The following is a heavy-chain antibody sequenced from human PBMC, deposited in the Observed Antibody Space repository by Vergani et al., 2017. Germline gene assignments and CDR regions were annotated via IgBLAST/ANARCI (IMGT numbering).Heavy chain of an antibody. V-gene: IGHV3-49*03. D-gene: IGHD3-10*01. J-gene: IGHJ3*02. CDR2: IRSKAYGQAT. CDR1: GFTFGYYA. CDR3: VRDQVTMLRGSYALDI. Sequence: EVQLVESGGDLVQPGRSLRLSCTASGFTFGYYAMDWFRQAPGQGLEWVCGIRSKAYGQATIYAASVKGRFTISRDDSKSIAYLQINNLQTEDTAMYYCVRDQVTMLRGSYALDIWGQGTMVTVSS.